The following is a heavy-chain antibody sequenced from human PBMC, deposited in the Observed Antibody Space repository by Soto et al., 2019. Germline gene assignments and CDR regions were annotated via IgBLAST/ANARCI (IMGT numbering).Heavy chain of an antibody. CDR3: ARDFRDYGDPKGVDY. D-gene: IGHD4-17*01. CDR2: IYYSGTT. J-gene: IGHJ4*02. V-gene: IGHV4-31*03. Sequence: SETLSLTCTVSGDSISSGAYYWTWIRQHPGKGLEWIGYIYYSGTTYYNPSLKSRVTISVDTSKNQFSLKLSSVTAADTAVYYCARDFRDYGDPKGVDYWGQGGLVTVSS. CDR1: GDSISSGAYY.